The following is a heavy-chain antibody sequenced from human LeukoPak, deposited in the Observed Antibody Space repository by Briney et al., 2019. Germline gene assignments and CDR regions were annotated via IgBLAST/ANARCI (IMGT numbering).Heavy chain of an antibody. D-gene: IGHD3-10*01. CDR1: GFTFDDYA. V-gene: IGHV3-9*01. Sequence: PGGSLRLSCAASGFTFDDYAMHWVRQAPGKGLEWVSGISWNRGSIGYADSVKGRFTISRDNAKNSLYLQMNSLRAEDTASYYCAKDRSQYYYGSGSYYSYWGQGTLVTVSS. J-gene: IGHJ4*02. CDR3: AKDRSQYYYGSGSYYSY. CDR2: ISWNRGSI.